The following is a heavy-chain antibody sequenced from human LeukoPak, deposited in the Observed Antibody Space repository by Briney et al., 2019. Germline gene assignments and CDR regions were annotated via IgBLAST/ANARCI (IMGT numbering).Heavy chain of an antibody. CDR2: IWYDGSNK. J-gene: IGHJ6*02. CDR1: GFTFSSYG. V-gene: IGHV3-33*01. D-gene: IGHD2-2*01. CDR3: ARDLTDVPAATGYYYYGMDV. Sequence: GGSLRLSCAASGFTFSSYGMHWVRQAPGKGLEWVAVIWYDGSNKYYADSVKGRFTISRDNSKNTLYLQMNSLRAEDTAVYYCARDLTDVPAATGYYYYGMDVWGQGTTVTVSS.